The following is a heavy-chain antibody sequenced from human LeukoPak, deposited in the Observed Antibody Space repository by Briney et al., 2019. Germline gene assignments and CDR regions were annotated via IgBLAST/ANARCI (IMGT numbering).Heavy chain of an antibody. J-gene: IGHJ4*02. Sequence: PGGSLSLSCAASGFTVSSNYMSWVSHAPGKGMEWVSVIYSGGSKYYADPVKGRFTISRDNSKNTLYLQMNSLRAEDTAVYYCASHVYYYDSSGYCDYWGQGTLVTVSS. CDR1: GFTVSSNY. CDR2: IYSGGSK. V-gene: IGHV3-53*01. D-gene: IGHD3-22*01. CDR3: ASHVYYYDSSGYCDY.